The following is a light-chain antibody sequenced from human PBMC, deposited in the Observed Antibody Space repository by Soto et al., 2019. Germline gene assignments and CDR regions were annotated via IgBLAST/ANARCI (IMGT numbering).Light chain of an antibody. CDR1: QSVASS. CDR3: QQYVNSPLT. V-gene: IGKV3-20*01. CDR2: DAS. J-gene: IGKJ4*01. Sequence: ENVLMQSPGTLSLSPGGRGTLSCRASQSVASSLAWYQQKPGQAPRLLIYDASNRATGIPDRFSGSGSGTDFTLTLSRLEPEDFAVYYCQQYVNSPLTFGGGTKVDIK.